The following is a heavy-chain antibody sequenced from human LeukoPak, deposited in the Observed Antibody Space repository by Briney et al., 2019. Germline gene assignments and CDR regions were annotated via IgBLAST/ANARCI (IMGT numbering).Heavy chain of an antibody. CDR2: INPSGGST. CDR1: RYTFTSYY. Sequence: ASVKVSCKASRYTFTSYYMHWVRQAPGQGLEWMGIINPSGGSTSYAQKFQGRVTMTRDTSTSTVYMELSSLRSEDTAVYYCARSPLYYDFWSGYPDYWGQGTLVTVSS. CDR3: ARSPLYYDFWSGYPDY. J-gene: IGHJ4*02. V-gene: IGHV1-46*01. D-gene: IGHD3-3*01.